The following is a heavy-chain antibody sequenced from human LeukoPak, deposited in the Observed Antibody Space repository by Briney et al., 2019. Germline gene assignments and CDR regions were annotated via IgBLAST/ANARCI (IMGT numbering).Heavy chain of an antibody. Sequence: GGSLRLSCAASGFTFSSYSMNWVRQAPGKGLEWVANTKQDGSETYYVDSVKGRFTISRDNAKNSLYLQMNSLRAEDTAVYYCARDYYYYIDVWGKGTTVTVSS. CDR2: TKQDGSET. J-gene: IGHJ6*03. V-gene: IGHV3-7*01. CDR1: GFTFSSYS. CDR3: ARDYYYYIDV.